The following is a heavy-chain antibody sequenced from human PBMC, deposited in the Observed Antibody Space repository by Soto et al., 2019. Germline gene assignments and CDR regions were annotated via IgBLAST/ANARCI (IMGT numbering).Heavy chain of an antibody. CDR3: AADSRYCSGGNCEDY. Sequence: QMQLVQSGPEVKRPGTSVKVSCKASGFTFTSSAMQWVRQARGQRLEWIGWIVVGSGHTNYAQKFQERVTITRDMHXXTAYMELSSLRSEDTAVYYCAADSRYCSGGNCEDYWGQGTLVTVSS. CDR1: GFTFTSSA. V-gene: IGHV1-58*02. D-gene: IGHD2-15*01. J-gene: IGHJ4*02. CDR2: IVVGSGHT.